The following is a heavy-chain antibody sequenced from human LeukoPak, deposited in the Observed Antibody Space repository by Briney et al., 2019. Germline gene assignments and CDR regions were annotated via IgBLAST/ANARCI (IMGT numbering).Heavy chain of an antibody. CDR1: GFTFSSYA. CDR3: VKGAHYDILTGYRLLKVDP. J-gene: IGHJ5*02. D-gene: IGHD3-9*01. Sequence: PGGSLRLSCAASGFTFSSYALSWVRQAPGKGLEWVSAIRGSGDNTYYADSVKGRFTISRDNSKNTLYLQMDSLRAEDTAVYYCVKGAHYDILTGYRLLKVDPWGQGTLVTVSS. V-gene: IGHV3-23*01. CDR2: IRGSGDNT.